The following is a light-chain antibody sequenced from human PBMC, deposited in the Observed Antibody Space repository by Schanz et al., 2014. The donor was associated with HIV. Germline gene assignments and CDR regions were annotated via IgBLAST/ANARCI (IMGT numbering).Light chain of an antibody. CDR1: SSDVGGYDY. Sequence: QSVLTQPRSVSGSPGQSVTISCTGTSSDVGGYDYVSWYQQHPGKAPKLMIYDVSSRPSGVSNRFSGSKSGNTASLTISGLQAEDEADYYCNSYTSSSTVVFGGGTKLTVL. V-gene: IGLV2-14*01. J-gene: IGLJ2*01. CDR3: NSYTSSSTVV. CDR2: DVS.